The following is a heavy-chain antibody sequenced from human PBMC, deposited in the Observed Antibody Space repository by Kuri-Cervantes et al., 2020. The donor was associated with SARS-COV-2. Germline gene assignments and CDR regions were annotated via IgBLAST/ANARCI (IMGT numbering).Heavy chain of an antibody. D-gene: IGHD6-19*01. CDR2: IWYDGSNK. Sequence: SLKICCASSGFTFSRYGMHGVRQAPGKGLEWVAVIWYDGSNKYYADSVKGRFTIYRDNFKNTLYLQMNSLSAEDTAVYYCARDLVVSSGWDYYMDVWGKGTTVTVSS. J-gene: IGHJ6*03. CDR3: ARDLVVSSGWDYYMDV. CDR1: GFTFSRYG. V-gene: IGHV3-33*01.